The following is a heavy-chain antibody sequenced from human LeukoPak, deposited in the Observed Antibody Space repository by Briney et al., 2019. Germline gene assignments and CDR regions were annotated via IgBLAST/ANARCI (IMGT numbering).Heavy chain of an antibody. CDR2: VRTSGTT. D-gene: IGHD4-17*01. J-gene: IGHJ4*02. CDR1: GGSISSDDYY. CDR3: ARGFTFGHGAMFDY. Sequence: SETLSLTCTVSGGSISSDDYYWTWMRQPAGKGLEWIGRVRTSGTTDFNPSLKSRVSISLDTSKNQFSLKLTSVTAADTAVYYCARGFTFGHGAMFDYWGQGTPVTVSP. V-gene: IGHV4-61*02.